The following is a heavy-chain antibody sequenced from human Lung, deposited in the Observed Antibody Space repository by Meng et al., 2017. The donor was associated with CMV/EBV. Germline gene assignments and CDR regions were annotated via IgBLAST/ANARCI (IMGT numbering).Heavy chain of an antibody. CDR1: DYSFTSYG. CDR2: INTYKGNT. V-gene: IGHV1-18*01. CDR3: ARSITMDCIDV. D-gene: IGHD3-10*01. J-gene: IGHJ6*02. Sequence: ASVXVSCKASDYSFTSYGISWVRQAPGQGLEWMGWINTYKGNTNYAQKFQGRVTMTAETSTSTAYMEVRVLRFDNTAIYYCARSITMDCIDVWGQGTAVTVSS.